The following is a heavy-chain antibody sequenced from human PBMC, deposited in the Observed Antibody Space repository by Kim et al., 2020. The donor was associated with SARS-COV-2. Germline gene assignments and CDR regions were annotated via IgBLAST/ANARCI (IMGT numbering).Heavy chain of an antibody. D-gene: IGHD6-19*01. CDR3: ARNPQYSSGWFRQTEQNWFDP. Sequence: SETLSLTCTVSGGSISSYYWSWIRQPPGKGLEWIGYIYYSGSTNYNPSLKSRVTISVDTSKNQFSLKLSSVTAADTAVYYCARNPQYSSGWFRQTEQNWFDPWGQGTLVTVSS. CDR2: IYYSGST. V-gene: IGHV4-59*01. CDR1: GGSISSYY. J-gene: IGHJ5*02.